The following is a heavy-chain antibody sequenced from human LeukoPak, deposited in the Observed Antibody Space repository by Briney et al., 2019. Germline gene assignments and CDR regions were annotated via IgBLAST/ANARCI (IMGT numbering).Heavy chain of an antibody. CDR1: GLSLSTSGMR. CDR2: IDWDDDK. CDR3: ARIRWDDAFDI. V-gene: IGHV2-70*04. D-gene: IGHD1-26*01. J-gene: IGHJ3*02. Sequence: SGPALVKPTQTLTLTCTFSGLSLSTSGMRVSCFRQPPGKALEWLARIDWDDDKFYSTSLKTRLTISKDTSNNQVVLTMTNMDPVDTATYYCARIRWDDAFDIWGQGTMVTVSS.